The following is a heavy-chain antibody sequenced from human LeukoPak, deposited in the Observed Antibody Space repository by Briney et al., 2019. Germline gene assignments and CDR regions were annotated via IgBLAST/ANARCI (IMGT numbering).Heavy chain of an antibody. J-gene: IGHJ1*01. CDR2: INPNSGGT. V-gene: IGHV1-2*02. CDR1: GYTFTGYY. D-gene: IGHD6-13*01. CDR3: ARDQSINSSWYWDFQH. Sequence: ASVKVSCKASGYTFTGYYMHWVRQAPGQGLEWMGWINPNSGGTNYAQKFQGRVTMTRDTSISTAYMELSRLRSDDTAVYYCARDQSINSSWYWDFQHWGQGTLVTVSS.